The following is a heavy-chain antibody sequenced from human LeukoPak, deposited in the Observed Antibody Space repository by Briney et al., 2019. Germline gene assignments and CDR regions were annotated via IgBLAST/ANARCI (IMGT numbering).Heavy chain of an antibody. CDR1: GYSINSGYF. Sequence: SEALSLTCTVSGYSINSGYFWGWVRQPPGKGPEWIGSIFHTGDVYNPSLRSRVTLSIDTSRNQVSLKVTSVTAADTALYYCARVVASTSIDSWGQGILVTVSS. J-gene: IGHJ4*02. D-gene: IGHD2-15*01. V-gene: IGHV4-38-2*02. CDR3: ARVVASTSIDS. CDR2: IFHTGD.